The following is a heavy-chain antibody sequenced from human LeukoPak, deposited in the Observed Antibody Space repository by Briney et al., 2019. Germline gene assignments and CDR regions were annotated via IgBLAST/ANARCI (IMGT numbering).Heavy chain of an antibody. CDR3: GRDTVGYGGAFDI. D-gene: IGHD5-18*01. J-gene: IGHJ3*02. CDR2: INGKSDYT. CDR1: GSTFSDYY. Sequence: GGSLRLSCAASGSTFSDYYMSWIRQAPGKGLEWVSYINGKSDYTNYADSVKGRSTISRDNSKNTLYLQVNSLRPEDTAVYYCGRDTVGYGGAFDIWGQGTMVTVSS. V-gene: IGHV3-11*06.